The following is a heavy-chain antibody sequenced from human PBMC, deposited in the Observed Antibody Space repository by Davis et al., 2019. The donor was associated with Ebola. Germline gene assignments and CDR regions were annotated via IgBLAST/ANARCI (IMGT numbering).Heavy chain of an antibody. CDR2: INHSGST. Sequence: MPSETLSLTCAVYGGSFSGYYWSWIRQPPGKGLEWIGEINHSGSTNYNPSLKSRVTISVDTSKNQFSLKLSSVTAADTAVYYCARILTYYYDSSGYSGPYYFDYWGQGTLVTVSS. CDR3: ARILTYYYDSSGYSGPYYFDY. J-gene: IGHJ4*02. V-gene: IGHV4-34*01. CDR1: GGSFSGYY. D-gene: IGHD3-22*01.